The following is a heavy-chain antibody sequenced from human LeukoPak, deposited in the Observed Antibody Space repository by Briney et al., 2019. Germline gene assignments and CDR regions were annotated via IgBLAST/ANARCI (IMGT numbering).Heavy chain of an antibody. CDR2: INHSGST. D-gene: IGHD6-19*01. CDR1: GGSFSGYY. Sequence: PSETLSLTCAVYGGSFSGYYWSWIRQPPGKGLEWIGEINHSGSTNYNPSLKSRVTISVDTSKNQFSLKLSSVTAADTAVYYCARGSPAVAGFDYWGQGTLVTVSS. V-gene: IGHV4-34*01. J-gene: IGHJ4*02. CDR3: ARGSPAVAGFDY.